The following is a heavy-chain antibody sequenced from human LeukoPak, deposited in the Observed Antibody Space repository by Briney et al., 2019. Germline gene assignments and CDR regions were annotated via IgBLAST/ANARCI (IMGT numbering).Heavy chain of an antibody. D-gene: IGHD3-22*01. Sequence: GGSLRLSCAASGFTFDDYAMHWVRQAPGKGLEWVSGISWNSGSIGYADSVKGRFTISRDNAKNSLYLQMNSQRAEDTALYYCAKGPEAYYYDSSGPFDYWGQGTLVTVSS. CDR3: AKGPEAYYYDSSGPFDY. CDR2: ISWNSGSI. CDR1: GFTFDDYA. V-gene: IGHV3-9*01. J-gene: IGHJ4*02.